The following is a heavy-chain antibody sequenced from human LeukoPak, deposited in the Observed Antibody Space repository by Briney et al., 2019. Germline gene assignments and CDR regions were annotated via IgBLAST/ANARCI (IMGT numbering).Heavy chain of an antibody. D-gene: IGHD6-13*01. Sequence: SETLSLTCTVSGGSISSSSYYWGWIRQPPGKGLEWIGSIYYSGSTYYNPSLKSRVTISVVTSKNQFSLKLSSVTAADSAVYYCARDGRSIAAAGRSWFDPWGQGTLVTVSS. CDR3: ARDGRSIAAAGRSWFDP. V-gene: IGHV4-39*07. J-gene: IGHJ5*02. CDR1: GGSISSSSYY. CDR2: IYYSGST.